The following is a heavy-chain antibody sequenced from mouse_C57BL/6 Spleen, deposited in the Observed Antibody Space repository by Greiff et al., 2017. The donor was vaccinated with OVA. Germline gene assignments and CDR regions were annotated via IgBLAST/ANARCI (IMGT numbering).Heavy chain of an antibody. CDR2: ISYSGST. V-gene: IGHV3-8*01. D-gene: IGHD3-3*01. CDR1: GYSITSAY. Sequence: VQLKESGPGLAKPSQTLSLTCSVTGYSITSAYWNWIRKFPGNKLEYMGYISYSGSTYYNPSLKSRISITRDTSKNQYYLQLNSVTTEDTATYYWARGGFNLGGFDYWGQGTTLTVSS. CDR3: ARGGFNLGGFDY. J-gene: IGHJ2*01.